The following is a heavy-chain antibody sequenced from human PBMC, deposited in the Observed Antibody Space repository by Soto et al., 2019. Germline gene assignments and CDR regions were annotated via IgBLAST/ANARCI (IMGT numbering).Heavy chain of an antibody. Sequence: QVQLQESGPGLVKPSQTLSLTCTVSGGSISSGGYYWSWIRQHPGKGLEWIGYIYYSGSTYYNPSLKSRVTISVDTSKNQFSLKLSSVTAADTAVYYCARDHGEYCYDSSGYYSPTGAFDIWGQGTMVTVSS. CDR2: IYYSGST. V-gene: IGHV4-31*03. D-gene: IGHD3-22*01. CDR1: GGSISSGGYY. J-gene: IGHJ3*02. CDR3: ARDHGEYCYDSSGYYSPTGAFDI.